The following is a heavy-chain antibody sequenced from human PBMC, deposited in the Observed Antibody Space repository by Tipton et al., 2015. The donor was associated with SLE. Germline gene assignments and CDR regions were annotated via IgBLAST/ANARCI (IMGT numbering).Heavy chain of an antibody. J-gene: IGHJ6*02. CDR3: ARHGGYPLRYGMDV. CDR2: SFNSGGT. Sequence: TLSLTCIVSGGSIKNVVYYWTWIRQHPGKGLGWIGFSFNSGGTNYNPSLKSRVTISLDTFKKQLSLRLRSVTAADTAVYYCARHGGYPLRYGMDVWGQGTTVIVSS. V-gene: IGHV4-61*08. CDR1: GGSIKNVVYY. D-gene: IGHD5-12*01.